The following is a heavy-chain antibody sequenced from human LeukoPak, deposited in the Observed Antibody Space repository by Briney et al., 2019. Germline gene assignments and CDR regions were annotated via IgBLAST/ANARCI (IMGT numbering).Heavy chain of an antibody. CDR3: ARGARWAYYFDY. D-gene: IGHD4-23*01. CDR1: GFTFSDYY. V-gene: IGHV3-11*01. Sequence: GGSLRLSCPASGFTFSDYYMGWIRQTPGKGLEWLSYISTRDNTIQYADSVKGRFTISRDNANNSVFLQMNNLRAEDSAIYYCARGARWAYYFDYWGQGSLVTVSS. J-gene: IGHJ4*02. CDR2: ISTRDNTI.